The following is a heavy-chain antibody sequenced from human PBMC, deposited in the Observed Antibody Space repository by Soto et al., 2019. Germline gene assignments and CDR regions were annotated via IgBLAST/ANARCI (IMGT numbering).Heavy chain of an antibody. D-gene: IGHD5-12*01. Sequence: QVQLVQSGAEVKKPGSSVKVSCKASGGTFSSYAISWVRQAPGQGLEWMGGIIPIFGTANYAQKFQGRVTITADKSTSTAYMELSSLRSEDTAVYYFARDLGDGYNPTLWYWGQGTRVTVSS. J-gene: IGHJ4*02. CDR1: GGTFSSYA. CDR2: IIPIFGTA. CDR3: ARDLGDGYNPTLWY. V-gene: IGHV1-69*06.